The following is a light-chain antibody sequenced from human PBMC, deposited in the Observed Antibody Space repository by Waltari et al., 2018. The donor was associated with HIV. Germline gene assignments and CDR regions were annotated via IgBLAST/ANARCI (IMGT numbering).Light chain of an antibody. Sequence: ESVLTQSPGTLSLSPGERATLSCRASQSVSSSYLAWYQQKPGQAPRLLIYGASSRATGIPDRFSGRGSGTDSTLTISRLEPEDFAVYYCQQYGSSPPYTFGQGTTLEIK. CDR1: QSVSSSY. CDR3: QQYGSSPPYT. CDR2: GAS. V-gene: IGKV3-20*01. J-gene: IGKJ2*01.